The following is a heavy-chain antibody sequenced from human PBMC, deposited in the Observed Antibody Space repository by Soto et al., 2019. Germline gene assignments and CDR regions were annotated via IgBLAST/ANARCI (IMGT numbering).Heavy chain of an antibody. V-gene: IGHV4-59*08. CDR1: GGSISSYY. CDR2: IYYSGST. CDR3: ARHTSGWDENDAFDI. D-gene: IGHD6-19*01. Sequence: PSETLSLTCTVSGGSISSYYWSWIRQPPGKGLEWIGYIYYSGSTNYNPSLKSRVTISVDTSKNQFSLKLSSVTAADTAVYYCARHTSGWDENDAFDIWGQGTMVTVSS. J-gene: IGHJ3*02.